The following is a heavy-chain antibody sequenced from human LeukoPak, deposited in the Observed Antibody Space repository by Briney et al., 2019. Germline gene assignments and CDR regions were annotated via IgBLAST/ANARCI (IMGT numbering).Heavy chain of an antibody. V-gene: IGHV4-34*01. Sequence: PSETLSLTCAVYGGSFSGYYWSWIRQPPGKGLEWIGEINHSGSTNYNPSLKSRVTISVDTSKDQFSLKLSSVTAADTAVYYCARDRYSSGWYSRRWGQGTLVTVSS. CDR1: GGSFSGYY. D-gene: IGHD6-19*01. CDR2: INHSGST. CDR3: ARDRYSSGWYSRR. J-gene: IGHJ4*02.